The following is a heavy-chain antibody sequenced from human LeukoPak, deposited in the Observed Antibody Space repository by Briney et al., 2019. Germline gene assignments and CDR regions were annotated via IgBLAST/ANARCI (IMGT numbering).Heavy chain of an antibody. CDR2: ISSSSSYI. CDR1: GFTFSSYS. V-gene: IGHV3-21*01. Sequence: GGSLRLSCAASGFTFSSYSMNWVRQAPGKGLEWVSSISSSSSYIYYADSVKGRFTISRDNAKNSLYLQMNSLRAEDTAVYYCARYLQVPGSLPRYSSLVDYWGQGTLVTVSS. J-gene: IGHJ4*02. D-gene: IGHD6-13*01. CDR3: ARYLQVPGSLPRYSSLVDY.